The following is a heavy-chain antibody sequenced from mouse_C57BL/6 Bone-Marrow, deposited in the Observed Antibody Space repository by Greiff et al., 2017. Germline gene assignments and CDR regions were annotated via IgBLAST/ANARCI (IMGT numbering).Heavy chain of an antibody. D-gene: IGHD2-3*01. CDR3: ARFRGYYVRYFDV. CDR1: GYAFSSSW. Sequence: VKLQESGPELVKPGASVQISCKASGYAFSSSWMNWVKQRPGKGLEWIGRIYPGDGDTNYNGKFKGKATLTADKSSSTAYMQLSSLTSEDSAVYFCARFRGYYVRYFDVWGTGTTVTVSS. J-gene: IGHJ1*03. V-gene: IGHV1-82*01. CDR2: IYPGDGDT.